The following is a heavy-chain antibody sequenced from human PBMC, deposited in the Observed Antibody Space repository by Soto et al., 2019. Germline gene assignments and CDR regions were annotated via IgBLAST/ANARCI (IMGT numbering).Heavy chain of an antibody. CDR2: ISSSGTTI. CDR1: GFTFSSYE. CDR3: ARDLAGRSSSAY. D-gene: IGHD6-6*01. Sequence: PGGSLRLSCAASGFTFSSYEMNWVRQAPGKGLEWVSYISSSGTTIHYADSVKGRFTISRDNVKNSLYLQMNSLRAEDTAVYYCARDLAGRSSSAYWGQGILVTVSS. J-gene: IGHJ4*02. V-gene: IGHV3-48*03.